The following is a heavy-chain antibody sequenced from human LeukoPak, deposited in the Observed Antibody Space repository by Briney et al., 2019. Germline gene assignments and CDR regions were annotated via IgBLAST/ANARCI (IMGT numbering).Heavy chain of an antibody. Sequence: PGGSLRLSCAASGFTFSSYGMHWVRQAPGKGLEWVAFIRYDGSNKYYADSVKGRFTISRDNSKNTLYLQMNSLRAEDTAVYYCARWGLYCSSTSCYGLGYWGQGTLVTVSS. J-gene: IGHJ4*02. D-gene: IGHD2-2*01. CDR2: IRYDGSNK. CDR3: ARWGLYCSSTSCYGLGY. CDR1: GFTFSSYG. V-gene: IGHV3-30*02.